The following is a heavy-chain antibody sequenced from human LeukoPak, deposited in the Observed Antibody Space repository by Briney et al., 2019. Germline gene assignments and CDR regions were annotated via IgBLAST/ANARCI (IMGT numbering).Heavy chain of an antibody. CDR1: GFSISTRGMC. Sequence: SGPALVKPPQTLTLTCTFSGFSISTRGMCVGWIRQPPGKALEWLPTIDWDDDKYYSTSLKTRITISKDSSKNQVVLTMTNMAPVDTATYYCARIAYGSGSYYFDYWGQGTLVTVSS. J-gene: IGHJ4*02. V-gene: IGHV2-70*01. CDR2: IDWDDDK. CDR3: ARIAYGSGSYYFDY. D-gene: IGHD3-10*01.